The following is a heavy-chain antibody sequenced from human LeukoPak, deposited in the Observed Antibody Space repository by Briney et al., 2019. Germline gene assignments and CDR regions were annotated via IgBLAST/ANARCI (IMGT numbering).Heavy chain of an antibody. Sequence: ASVKVSCKASGYTFTGYYMHWVRQAPGQGLEWMGWINPNSGGTNYAQKFQGRVTMTRDTSISTAYMELSSLRSEDTAVYYCARDVGYCSGGSCYSGGIAFDIWGQGTMVTVSS. V-gene: IGHV1-2*02. CDR3: ARDVGYCSGGSCYSGGIAFDI. CDR2: INPNSGGT. CDR1: GYTFTGYY. J-gene: IGHJ3*02. D-gene: IGHD2-15*01.